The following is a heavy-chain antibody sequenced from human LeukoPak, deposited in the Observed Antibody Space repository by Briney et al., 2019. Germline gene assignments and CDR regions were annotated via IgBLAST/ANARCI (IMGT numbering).Heavy chain of an antibody. V-gene: IGHV4-4*07. CDR3: ASSRTYYYDSSGYRSMN. CDR2: IYSSSGTT. J-gene: IGHJ4*02. D-gene: IGHD3-22*01. CDR1: GGSINNYY. Sequence: SETVSLTCSVSGGSINNYYWSWLRQSAGKGPEWIGRIYSSSGTTNYNPSLMSRVTMSIDTSQSQISLRLRSVTASDTAVYYCASSRTYYYDSSGYRSMNWGQGTLVTVSS.